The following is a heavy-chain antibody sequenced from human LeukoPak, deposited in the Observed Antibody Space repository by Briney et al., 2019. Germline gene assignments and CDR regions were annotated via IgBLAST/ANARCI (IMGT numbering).Heavy chain of an antibody. J-gene: IGHJ6*03. CDR3: ARDRQQQLVTYYYYYMDV. CDR1: GFTFSSYS. D-gene: IGHD6-13*01. CDR2: ISSSSSYI. Sequence: GGFLRLSCAASGFTFSSYSMNWVRQAPGKGLEWVSSISSSSSYIYYADSVKGRFTISRDNAKNSLYLQMNSLRAEDTAVYYCARDRQQQLVTYYYYYMDVWGKGTTVTVSS. V-gene: IGHV3-21*01.